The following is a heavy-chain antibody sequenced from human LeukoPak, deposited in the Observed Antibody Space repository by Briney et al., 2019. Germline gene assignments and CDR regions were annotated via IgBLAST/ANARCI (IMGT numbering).Heavy chain of an antibody. Sequence: SETLSLTCTVSGGSISSYYWSWIRQPAGKGLEWIGRIYTSGSTNYNPSLKSRVTISIDTSKNQFSLKLSSVTAADTAVYYCARGGEWFSFDYWGQGTLVTVSS. CDR1: GGSISSYY. V-gene: IGHV4-4*07. J-gene: IGHJ4*02. D-gene: IGHD3-3*01. CDR3: ARGGEWFSFDY. CDR2: IYTSGST.